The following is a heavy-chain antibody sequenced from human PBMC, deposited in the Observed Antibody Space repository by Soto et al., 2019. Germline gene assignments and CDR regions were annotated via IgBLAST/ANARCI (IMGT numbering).Heavy chain of an antibody. Sequence: SETLSLTCAVYGGSFSGYYLSWIRQPPGKGLEWIGEINHSGSTNYNPSLKSRVTISVDTSKNQFSLKLSSVTAADTAVYYCARTFSEILERRRYFDYWGQGTLVTVSS. V-gene: IGHV4-34*01. CDR3: ARTFSEILERRRYFDY. CDR2: INHSGST. J-gene: IGHJ4*02. D-gene: IGHD1-1*01. CDR1: GGSFSGYY.